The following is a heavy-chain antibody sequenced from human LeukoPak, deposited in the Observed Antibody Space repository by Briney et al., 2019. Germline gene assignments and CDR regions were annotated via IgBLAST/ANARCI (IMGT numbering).Heavy chain of an antibody. V-gene: IGHV4-59*01. D-gene: IGHD1-20*01. J-gene: IGHJ4*02. CDR2: IYYSGST. CDR1: GGSISSYY. Sequence: SETLSLTCTVSGGSISSYYWSWIRQPPGKGPEWIGYIYYSGSTNYNPSLKSRVTISVDTSKNQFSLKLSSVTAADTAVYYCARGDPGITGTTYFDYWGQGTLVTVSS. CDR3: ARGDPGITGTTYFDY.